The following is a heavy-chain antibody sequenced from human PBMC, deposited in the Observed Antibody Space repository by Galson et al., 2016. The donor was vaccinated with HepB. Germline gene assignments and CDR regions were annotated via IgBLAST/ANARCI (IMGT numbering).Heavy chain of an antibody. D-gene: IGHD1/OR15-1a*01. J-gene: IGHJ4*02. Sequence: SLRLSCAASGLTLSTHAMSWVRQAPGKGLEWVSGISDSGDITSYADSVKGRFTISRDNSKNMVYLQMNSLRGEDTAVCYCATRPQGQGQQQPSARVCFDFWGQGTVVTVSS. CDR1: GLTLSTHA. CDR3: ATRPQGQGQQQPSARVCFDF. V-gene: IGHV3-23*01. CDR2: ISDSGDIT.